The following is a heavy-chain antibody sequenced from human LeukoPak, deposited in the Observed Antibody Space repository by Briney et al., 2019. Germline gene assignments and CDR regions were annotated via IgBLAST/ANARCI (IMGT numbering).Heavy chain of an antibody. Sequence: SETLSLTCTVSGGSISSSSYYWGWIRQPPGKGLEWIGSLYYSGSTYYNPSLKSRVTISVDTSKNQFSLKLSSVTAADTAVYYCATLGSGSLGYWGQGTLVTVSS. D-gene: IGHD6-19*01. V-gene: IGHV4-39*01. CDR3: ATLGSGSLGY. J-gene: IGHJ4*02. CDR2: LYYSGST. CDR1: GGSISSSSYY.